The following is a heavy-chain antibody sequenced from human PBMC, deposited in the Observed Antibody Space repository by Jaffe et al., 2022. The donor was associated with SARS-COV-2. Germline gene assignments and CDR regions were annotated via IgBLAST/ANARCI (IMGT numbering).Heavy chain of an antibody. CDR1: GGSISSGSYY. CDR3: AREGEFLTGYYYYYYGMDV. D-gene: IGHD3-9*01. CDR2: IYTSGST. V-gene: IGHV4-61*02. J-gene: IGHJ6*02. Sequence: QVQLQESGPGLVKPSQTLSLTCTVSGGSISSGSYYWSWIRQPAGKGLEWIGRIYTSGSTNYNPSLKSRVTISVDTSKNQFSLKLSSVTAADTAVYYCAREGEFLTGYYYYYYGMDVWGQGTTVTVSS.